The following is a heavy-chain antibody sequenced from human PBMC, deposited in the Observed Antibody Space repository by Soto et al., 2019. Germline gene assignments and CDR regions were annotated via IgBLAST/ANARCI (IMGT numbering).Heavy chain of an antibody. Sequence: EVQLVESGGGLVQPGGSLKLSCAASGYTFSDSAMHWVRQASGKGLEWVGRIRSKANNYATVYGASVRGRFTISRDDSKNTAYPQMNSLKTEDTAVYYCARLWSEREPNFDYWGQGTLVSVSS. V-gene: IGHV3-73*02. CDR2: IRSKANNYAT. J-gene: IGHJ4*02. CDR1: GYTFSDSA. D-gene: IGHD1-26*01. CDR3: ARLWSEREPNFDY.